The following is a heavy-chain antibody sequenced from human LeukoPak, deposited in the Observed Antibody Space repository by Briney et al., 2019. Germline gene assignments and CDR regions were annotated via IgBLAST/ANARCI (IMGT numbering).Heavy chain of an antibody. Sequence: SETLSLTCTVSGGSISSYYWSWIRQPPGKGLEWIGYIYYSGTTKYNPSLESRVTISVDTSKNQFSLKLSSVTAADTAVYYCARRRAEGGSNGHYNWFDPWGQGILVTVSS. D-gene: IGHD6-13*01. J-gene: IGHJ5*02. V-gene: IGHV4-59*08. CDR3: ARRRAEGGSNGHYNWFDP. CDR1: GGSISSYY. CDR2: IYYSGTT.